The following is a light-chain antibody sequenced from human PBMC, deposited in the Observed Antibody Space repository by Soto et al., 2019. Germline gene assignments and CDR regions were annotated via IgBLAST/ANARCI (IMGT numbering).Light chain of an antibody. Sequence: QSALTQPASVSGYPGQPITISCTGTSSDVGGYTYVSWYQQHPGKAPKLMIYEVSDRPSGVSNRFPGSKSGNTASLTISGLRAEDEADYYCCAYTSSSTYVFGTGTKVTVL. V-gene: IGLV2-14*01. CDR3: CAYTSSSTYV. J-gene: IGLJ1*01. CDR2: EVS. CDR1: SSDVGGYTY.